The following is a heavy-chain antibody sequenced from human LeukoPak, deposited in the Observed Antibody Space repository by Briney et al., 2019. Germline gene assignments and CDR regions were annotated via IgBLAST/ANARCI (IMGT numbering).Heavy chain of an antibody. J-gene: IGHJ3*02. CDR2: IYHSGST. D-gene: IGHD5-18*01. Sequence: SETLSLTCTVSGYSISSGYYWGWIRQPPGKGLEWIGSIYHSGSTYYNPSLKSRVTISVDTSKNQFSLKLSSVTAADTAVYYCARLIQLRLLYAFDIWGQGTMVTVSS. CDR3: ARLIQLRLLYAFDI. CDR1: GYSISSGYY. V-gene: IGHV4-38-2*02.